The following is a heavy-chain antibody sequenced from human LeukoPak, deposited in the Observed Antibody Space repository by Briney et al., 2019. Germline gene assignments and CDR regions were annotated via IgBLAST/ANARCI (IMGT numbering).Heavy chain of an antibody. D-gene: IGHD3-16*02. CDR3: ARDRNDYVWGSYRPNAFDI. Sequence: SETLSLTCTVSGYSISSGYYWGWIRQPPGKGLEWIGSIYHSGSTNYNPSLKSRVTISVDKSKNQFSLKLSSVTAADTAVYYCARDRNDYVWGSYRPNAFDIWGQGTMVTVSS. CDR2: IYHSGST. V-gene: IGHV4-38-2*02. J-gene: IGHJ3*02. CDR1: GYSISSGYY.